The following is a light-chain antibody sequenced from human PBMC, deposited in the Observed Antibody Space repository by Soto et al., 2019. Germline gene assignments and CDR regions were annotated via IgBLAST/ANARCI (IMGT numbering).Light chain of an antibody. V-gene: IGKV3-20*01. CDR2: GAS. CDR3: QQYGGAIT. J-gene: IGKJ5*01. CDR1: QSVSSK. Sequence: EIVLTQSPGTLSLSPGARATLSCRASQSVSSKLAWYQHKPGQAPRLLIYGASTRAAGIPDRFIGSGSGTDFTLTISRLEREEFAVYYCQQYGGAITFGQGARLEIK.